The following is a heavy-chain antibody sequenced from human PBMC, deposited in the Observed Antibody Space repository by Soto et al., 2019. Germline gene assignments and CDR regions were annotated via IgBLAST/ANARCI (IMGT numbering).Heavy chain of an antibody. Sequence: SETTYLTCTVSVGSISRGDHYWGWIRQPPGKGLEWIGRIYATGSSDYNPSLKSRITISVDMSKKQFSLTLRSVTAADTAMYYCVRDGTKNLRDWFDPWGQGILVTVSS. V-gene: IGHV4-61*02. CDR3: VRDGTKNLRDWFDP. J-gene: IGHJ5*02. CDR1: VGSISRGDHY. CDR2: IYATGSS. D-gene: IGHD1-1*01.